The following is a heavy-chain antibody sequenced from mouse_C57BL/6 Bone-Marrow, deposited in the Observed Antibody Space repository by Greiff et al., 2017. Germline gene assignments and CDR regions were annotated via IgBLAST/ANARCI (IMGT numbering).Heavy chain of an antibody. J-gene: IGHJ3*01. CDR1: GYTFTSYG. CDR3: ARAYYGNYVGIAY. Sequence: EVQLQQSGAELVRPGSSVKMSCKTSGYTFTSYGINWVKQRPGQGLEWIGCIYIGNGDTEYNEKFKGKATLTADTSSSTAYMQLSSLTSEYSAIYLCARAYYGNYVGIAYWGQGTLVTVSA. V-gene: IGHV1-58*01. CDR2: IYIGNGDT. D-gene: IGHD2-1*01.